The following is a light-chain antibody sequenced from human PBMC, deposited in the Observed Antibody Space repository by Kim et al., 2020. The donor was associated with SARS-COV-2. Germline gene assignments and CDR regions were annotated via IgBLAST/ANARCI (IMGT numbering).Light chain of an antibody. CDR2: DAS. Sequence: EIVLTQSPATLSLSPGERATLSCRASQSVSSYLAWYQQKPGQAPRLLIYDASNRATGIPARFSGSGSGTDFTLTISSLEPEDFAVYYCHQRSNWPLTFGGGTKLE. CDR3: HQRSNWPLT. J-gene: IGKJ4*01. CDR1: QSVSSY. V-gene: IGKV3-11*01.